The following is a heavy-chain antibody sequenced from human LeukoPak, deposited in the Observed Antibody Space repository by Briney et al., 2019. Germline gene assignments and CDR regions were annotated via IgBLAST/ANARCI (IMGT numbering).Heavy chain of an antibody. CDR3: AKVLNLSDYSNYIFEY. CDR1: GFTFSSYA. J-gene: IGHJ4*02. CDR2: ISGSGGST. Sequence: GGSLRLSCAASGFTFSSYAMSWVRQAPGKGLGWVSAISGSGGSTYYADSVKGRFTISRDNSKNTLYLQMNSLRAEDTAVYYCAKVLNLSDYSNYIFEYWGQGTLVTASS. V-gene: IGHV3-23*01. D-gene: IGHD4-11*01.